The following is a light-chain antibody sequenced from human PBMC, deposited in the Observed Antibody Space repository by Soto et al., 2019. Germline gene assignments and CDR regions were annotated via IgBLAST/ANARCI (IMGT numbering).Light chain of an antibody. J-gene: IGKJ1*01. Sequence: EVVMTQSPATLSVSPGEGATLSCRASQGIGDTLAWYQHKPGQTPRLLIYDTSTRATGIPDRFSGSGSGTDFTLTISRLEPEDFAVYYCQQYGSSPRTFGQGTKVEIK. CDR3: QQYGSSPRT. CDR2: DTS. CDR1: QGIGDT. V-gene: IGKV3-20*01.